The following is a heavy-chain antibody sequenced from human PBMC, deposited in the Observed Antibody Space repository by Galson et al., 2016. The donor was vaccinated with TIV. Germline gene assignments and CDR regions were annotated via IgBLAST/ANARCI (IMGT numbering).Heavy chain of an antibody. J-gene: IGHJ6*02. CDR1: GLSVSINY. CDR2: ISDGGKT. Sequence: SLRLSCAASGLSVSINYMTWVRQAPGKGLEWVSLISDGGKTFYPDSAKGRFTVSRDNSKNILYLQMNSMILEDTAVYYCARDRIVDATYYYYYFGLDVWGQGTAVTVSS. CDR3: ARDRIVDATYYYYYFGLDV. V-gene: IGHV3-53*05. D-gene: IGHD1-26*01.